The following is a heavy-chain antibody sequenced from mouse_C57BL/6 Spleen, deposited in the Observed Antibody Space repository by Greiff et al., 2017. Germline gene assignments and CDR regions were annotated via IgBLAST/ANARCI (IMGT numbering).Heavy chain of an antibody. Sequence: QVQLQQPGAELVKPGASVKMSCKASGYTFTSYWITWVKQRPGQGLEWIGDIYPGSGSTNYNEKFKSKATLTVDTSSSTAYMQLSSLTSEDSAVYYCARRRLRDYYFDYWGQGTTLTVSS. D-gene: IGHD2-2*01. CDR1: GYTFTSYW. CDR2: IYPGSGST. J-gene: IGHJ2*01. CDR3: ARRRLRDYYFDY. V-gene: IGHV1-55*01.